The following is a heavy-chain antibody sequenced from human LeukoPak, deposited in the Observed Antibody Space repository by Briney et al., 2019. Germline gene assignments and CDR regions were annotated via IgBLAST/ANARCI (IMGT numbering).Heavy chain of an antibody. J-gene: IGHJ6*02. CDR3: ARGGFCTGTSCSPSAPAPYYYYGMDV. V-gene: IGHV3-30*03. D-gene: IGHD2-2*01. Sequence: GRSLRLSCAASGFTFSRYGMHWVRQAPGKGLEWVAGVLYDGSNKYYADSVKGRFTISRDNSKNTVYLQMNSLRAEDTAVYYCARGGFCTGTSCSPSAPAPYYYYGMDVWGQGTTVTVSS. CDR1: GFTFSRYG. CDR2: VLYDGSNK.